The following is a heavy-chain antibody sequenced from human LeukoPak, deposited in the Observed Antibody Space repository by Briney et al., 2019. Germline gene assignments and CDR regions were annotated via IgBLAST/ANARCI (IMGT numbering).Heavy chain of an antibody. J-gene: IGHJ6*03. CDR2: INPSGGST. V-gene: IGHV1-46*01. Sequence: ASVKVSCKASGYTFTSYYMHWVRQAPGQGLEWMGIINPSGGSTSYAQKFQGRVTMTRDTSTSTAYMELSSLRSEDTAVYYCASGPFLTFDHTPEGYYHYYMDVWGPGTTVTTSS. CDR1: GYTFTSYY. D-gene: IGHD1-14*01. CDR3: ASGPFLTFDHTPEGYYHYYMDV.